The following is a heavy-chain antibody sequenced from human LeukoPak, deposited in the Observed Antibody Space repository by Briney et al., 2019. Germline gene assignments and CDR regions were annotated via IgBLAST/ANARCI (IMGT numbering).Heavy chain of an antibody. Sequence: SETLSLTCTVSGGCISSSSYYWGWIRQPPGKGLEWIGSIYYSGSTYYNPSLKSRVTISVDTSKNQFSLKLSSVTAADTAVYYCARVGYGDYGGVDYWGQGTLVTVSS. CDR3: ARVGYGDYGGVDY. D-gene: IGHD4-17*01. CDR1: GGCISSSSYY. V-gene: IGHV4-39*07. CDR2: IYYSGST. J-gene: IGHJ4*02.